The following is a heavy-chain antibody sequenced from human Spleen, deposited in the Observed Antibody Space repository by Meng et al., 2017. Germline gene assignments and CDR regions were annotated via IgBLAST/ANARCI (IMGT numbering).Heavy chain of an antibody. Sequence: QVELLQSGAEVKKPGVSVEVSCDASGYTRSRDGFSWVRQAPGQGLEWLGWINTYTGKTDYAQKFQGRVTLTTDTFTSTAYMELRSLRSDDTAVYYCVTRGNPYLNCWGQGTLVTVSS. CDR3: VTRGNPYLNC. V-gene: IGHV1-18*01. CDR2: INTYTGKT. CDR1: GYTRSRDG. J-gene: IGHJ4*02.